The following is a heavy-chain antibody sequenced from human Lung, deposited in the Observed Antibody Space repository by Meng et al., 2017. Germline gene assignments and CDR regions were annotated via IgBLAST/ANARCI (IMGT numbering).Heavy chain of an antibody. CDR2: INAGSENT. V-gene: IGHV1-3*01. CDR3: ARDIVVTFGELTTLDS. D-gene: IGHD2-21*01. Sequence: QVHLVQSGAEVKKPGASVKGSCKASGYTFTNYAMHWVRQAPGQGLEWMGWINAGSENTEYSQKFQGRVTLTRDTSATTANMELRSLKSEDTAIYYCARDIVVTFGELTTLDSWGQGTLVTVSS. J-gene: IGHJ4*02. CDR1: GYTFTNYA.